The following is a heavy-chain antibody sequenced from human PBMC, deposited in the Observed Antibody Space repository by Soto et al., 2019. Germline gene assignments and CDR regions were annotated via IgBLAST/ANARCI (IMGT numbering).Heavy chain of an antibody. D-gene: IGHD3-3*01. J-gene: IGHJ4*02. CDR2: IHLRGTS. Sequence: QVQLQESGPGLVKPSQTLSLTCTVSGDSISRGDYFWTWIRQPPGKRLEWIGYIHLRGTSFYNPSHKSRLTISVDKSKNQLSLELSSVTAADTDVYYCARTTYYDFWRLNDWGQGTLVTVSS. CDR3: ARTTYYDFWRLND. V-gene: IGHV4-30-4*01. CDR1: GDSISRGDYF.